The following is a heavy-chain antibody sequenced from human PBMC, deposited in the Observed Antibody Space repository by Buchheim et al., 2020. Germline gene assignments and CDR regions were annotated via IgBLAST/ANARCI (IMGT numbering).Heavy chain of an antibody. CDR1: GFIFDDYA. Sequence: EVQLLESGGGLIQPGGSLTLSCAASGFIFDDYAMAWVRQAPGKGLEWVAGTTFSGGITDYADSVKGRFTISRDNSKNTLYLQMNSLRAEDTAVYYCATLTPYSNSVRYNRFDPWGQGTL. V-gene: IGHV3-23*01. CDR2: TTFSGGIT. D-gene: IGHD6-6*01. J-gene: IGHJ5*02. CDR3: ATLTPYSNSVRYNRFDP.